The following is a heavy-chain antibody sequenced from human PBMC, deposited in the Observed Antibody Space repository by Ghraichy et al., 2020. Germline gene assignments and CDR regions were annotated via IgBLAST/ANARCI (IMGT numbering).Heavy chain of an antibody. V-gene: IGHV4-59*01. CDR2: IYYSGST. CDR3: ARDGPPGYCSGGSCYSGWYFDL. J-gene: IGHJ2*01. Sequence: SETLSLTCTVSGGSISSYYWSWIRQPPGKGLEWIGYIYYSGSTNYNPSLKRRVTISVDTSKNQFSLKLSSVTAADTAVYYCARDGPPGYCSGGSCYSGWYFDLWGRGTLVTVSS. CDR1: GGSISSYY. D-gene: IGHD2-15*01.